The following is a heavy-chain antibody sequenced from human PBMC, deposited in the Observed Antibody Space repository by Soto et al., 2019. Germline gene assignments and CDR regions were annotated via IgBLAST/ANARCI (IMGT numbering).Heavy chain of an antibody. CDR2: INPSGGST. CDR3: ARELVATRPPIYYYYGMDV. D-gene: IGHD5-12*01. CDR1: GYTFTSYY. V-gene: IGHV1-46*01. Sequence: ASVKVSCKASGYTFTSYYMHWVRQAPGQGLEWMGIINPSGGSTSYAQKFQGRVTMTRDTSTSTVYMELSSLRSEDTAVYYCARELVATRPPIYYYYGMDVWGQGTTVTVSS. J-gene: IGHJ6*02.